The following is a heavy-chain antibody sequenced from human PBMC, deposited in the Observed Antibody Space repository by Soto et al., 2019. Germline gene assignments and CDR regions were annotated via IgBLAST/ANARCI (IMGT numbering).Heavy chain of an antibody. D-gene: IGHD3-16*01. J-gene: IGHJ4*02. CDR3: ARDHAYSAYWAFAY. CDR1: GDSINSTDW. Sequence: SQTLSLTCAVSGDSINSTDWWNRVRQSPGKGVEWIGEIYHGGNIYDNPSLKSRVTISMDKPKNQLSLNLFYVTAADTAVYYCARDHAYSAYWAFAYWGQGALVTVSS. V-gene: IGHV4-4*02. CDR2: IYHGGNI.